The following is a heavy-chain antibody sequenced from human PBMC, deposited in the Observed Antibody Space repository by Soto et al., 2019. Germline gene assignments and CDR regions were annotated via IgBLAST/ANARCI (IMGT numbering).Heavy chain of an antibody. V-gene: IGHV4-30-4*01. CDR3: ARDSGSYQFDGMDV. J-gene: IGHJ6*02. D-gene: IGHD1-26*01. CDR2: IYYSGST. Sequence: SETLSLTCTVSGGSISSGDYYWSWIRQPPGKGLEWIGYIYYSGSTYYNPSLKSRVTISVDTSKNQFSLKLSSVTAADTAVYYCARDSGSYQFDGMDVWGQGTTVT. CDR1: GGSISSGDYY.